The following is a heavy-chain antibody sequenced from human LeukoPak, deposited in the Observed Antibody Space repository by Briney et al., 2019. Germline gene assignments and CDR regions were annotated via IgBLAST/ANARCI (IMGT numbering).Heavy chain of an antibody. D-gene: IGHD6-19*01. CDR3: ARVYSSGWYGGYYYYYGMDV. Sequence: PSETLSLTCTVSGGSISSYYWSWIRQPPGKGLEWIGYIYYSGSTNYNPSLKCRVTISVDTSKNQFSLKLSSVTAADTAVYYCARVYSSGWYGGYYYYYGMDVWGQGTTVTVSS. CDR2: IYYSGST. V-gene: IGHV4-59*01. CDR1: GGSISSYY. J-gene: IGHJ6*02.